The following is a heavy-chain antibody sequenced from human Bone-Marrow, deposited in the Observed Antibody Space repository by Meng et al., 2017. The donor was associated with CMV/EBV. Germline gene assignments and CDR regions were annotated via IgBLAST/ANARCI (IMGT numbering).Heavy chain of an antibody. V-gene: IGHV3-74*03. CDR3: ARDGITIFGVVVNFDY. D-gene: IGHD3-3*01. Sequence: GGSLRLSCAASGFTFSTYSMHWVRQVPGKGLAWVSQIRYDGSTTKYADSVKGRFTISRDNAKNTLHLQMNSLRAEDTAVYYCARDGITIFGVVVNFDYWGQGTLVTVSS. J-gene: IGHJ4*02. CDR2: IRYDGSTT. CDR1: GFTFSTYS.